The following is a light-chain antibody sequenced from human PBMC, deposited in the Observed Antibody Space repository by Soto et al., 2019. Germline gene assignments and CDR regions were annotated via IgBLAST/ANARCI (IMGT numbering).Light chain of an antibody. CDR1: QSVASN. CDR2: GAS. CDR3: QQYHNWPPQYT. V-gene: IGKV3-15*01. J-gene: IGKJ2*01. Sequence: EIVMTLSPASLSVSPGDGATLSCRASQSVASNVAWYQQKPGQGPRLLIHGASTRAVGVPARFSGSGSGTDFTLTISSLQSEDFAVYYCQQYHNWPPQYTFGQGTKLQIK.